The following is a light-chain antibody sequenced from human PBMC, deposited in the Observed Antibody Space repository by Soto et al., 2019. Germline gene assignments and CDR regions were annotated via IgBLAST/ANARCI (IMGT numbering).Light chain of an antibody. J-gene: IGKJ4*01. Sequence: DIQMTHSPSSLSASVGDRVTITCRASQGIRNDLGWYQQKPGKAPKLLIYDASSLESGVPSRFSGSGSGTEFTLTISSLQPDDFATYYCQQLTFGGGTKVDIK. CDR1: QGIRND. V-gene: IGKV1-17*01. CDR3: QQLT. CDR2: DAS.